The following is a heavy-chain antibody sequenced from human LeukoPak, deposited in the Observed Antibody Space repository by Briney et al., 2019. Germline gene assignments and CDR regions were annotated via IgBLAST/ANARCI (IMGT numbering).Heavy chain of an antibody. D-gene: IGHD6-19*01. CDR3: ARDPSLAVAGQNWFDP. CDR2: ISSSSSYI. J-gene: IGHJ5*02. Sequence: GGSLRLSCAASGFTFSSYSMNWVRQAPGQGLEWFSSISSSSSYIYYADSVKGRFTISRDNAKNSLYLQMNSLRAEDTAVYYCARDPSLAVAGQNWFDPWGEGTLVTVSS. V-gene: IGHV3-21*01. CDR1: GFTFSSYS.